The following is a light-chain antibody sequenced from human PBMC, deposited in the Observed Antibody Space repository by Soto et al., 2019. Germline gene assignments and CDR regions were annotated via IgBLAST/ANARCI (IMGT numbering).Light chain of an antibody. CDR3: QQLRAYPHT. J-gene: IGKJ2*01. CDR2: PAS. CDR1: QTINNY. Sequence: DIRLTQSPPFLSASVGDRVTVTCRASQTINNYLAWFRKKEGKAPEFLIYPASTLQGGVPSRFSGHGFGINFTLTISSLQPEDFATYYCQQLRAYPHTFGQGTKLDIK. V-gene: IGKV1-9*01.